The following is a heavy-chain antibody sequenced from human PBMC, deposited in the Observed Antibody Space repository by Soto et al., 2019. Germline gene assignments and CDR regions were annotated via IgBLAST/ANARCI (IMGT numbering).Heavy chain of an antibody. CDR3: ARGGLRRSDWFDP. CDR1: GYTFTGYA. J-gene: IGHJ5*02. CDR2: INAGNGNT. Sequence: GASVKVSCKASGYTFTGYAMHWVRQAPGQRLEWMGWINAGNGNTKYSQKFQGRVTITRDTSASTAYMELSSLRSEDTAVYYCARGGLRRSDWFDPWGQGTLVTVSS. V-gene: IGHV1-3*01. D-gene: IGHD4-17*01.